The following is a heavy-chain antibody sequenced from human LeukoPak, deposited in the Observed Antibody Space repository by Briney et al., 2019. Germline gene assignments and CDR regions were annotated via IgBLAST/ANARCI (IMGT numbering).Heavy chain of an antibody. CDR1: GFTFSRNA. CDR2: ISYDGSDK. J-gene: IGHJ5*02. Sequence: GGSLRLSCVASGFTFSRNAMHWVRQAPGKGPEWVAIISYDGSDKYYADSVKGRFTISRDNSKNTLYLQMNSLRAEDTAVYYCAKPGYCSSATSCLNWFDPWGQGTLVTVSP. CDR3: AKPGYCSSATSCLNWFDP. D-gene: IGHD2-8*02. V-gene: IGHV3-30*18.